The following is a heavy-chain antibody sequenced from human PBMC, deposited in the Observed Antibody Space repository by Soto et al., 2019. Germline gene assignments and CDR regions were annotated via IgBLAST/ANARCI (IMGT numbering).Heavy chain of an antibody. D-gene: IGHD1-26*01. J-gene: IGHJ4*02. V-gene: IGHV3-21*01. CDR3: AREGVGGIDY. CDR1: GFTFSSYS. CDR2: ISSSSSYI. Sequence: EVQLVESGGGLVKPGGSLRLSCGASGFTFSSYSMNWVRQDPGKGLEWVSSISSSSSYIYYADSVKGRFTISRDNAKNSLYLQMNSLRAEDTAVYYCAREGVGGIDYWGQGTLVTVSS.